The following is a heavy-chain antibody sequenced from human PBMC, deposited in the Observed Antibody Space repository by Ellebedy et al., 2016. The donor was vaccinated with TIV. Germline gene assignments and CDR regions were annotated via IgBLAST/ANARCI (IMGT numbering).Heavy chain of an antibody. D-gene: IGHD3-22*01. CDR2: IIPIFGTA. CDR1: GGTFSSYA. V-gene: IGHV1-69*13. Sequence: ASVKVSCKASGGTFSSYAISWVRQAPGQGLEWMGGIIPIFGTANYAQKFQGRVTITADESTSTAYMELSSLRSEDTAVYYCAREGRDSSGYYYYYYGMDVWGQGTTVTVSS. CDR3: AREGRDSSGYYYYYYGMDV. J-gene: IGHJ6*02.